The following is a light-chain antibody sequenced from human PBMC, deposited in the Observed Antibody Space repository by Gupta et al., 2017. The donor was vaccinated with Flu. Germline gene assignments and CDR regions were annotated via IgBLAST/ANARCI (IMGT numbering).Light chain of an antibody. Sequence: DIQMTQSPSSLSASVEDRVTITCRASQSISSYLNWYQQKPGKAPKLLIYAASSLQSGVPSRFSGSGSGTDFTLTISSLQPEDFATYYCQPSYSTPITFGQGTRLEIK. CDR2: AAS. CDR1: QSISSY. CDR3: QPSYSTPIT. V-gene: IGKV1-39*01. J-gene: IGKJ5*01.